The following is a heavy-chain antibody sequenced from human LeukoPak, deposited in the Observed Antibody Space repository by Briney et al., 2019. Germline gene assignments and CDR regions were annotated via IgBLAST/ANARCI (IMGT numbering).Heavy chain of an antibody. D-gene: IGHD3-22*01. Sequence: GGSLRLSCAASGFTFMSYAMSWVRQAPGKGLEWVATVSASGDSKYYADSVKGRFTISRDNSKNTLYLQMNSLRAEDTAVYYCARDVYDSSGYCDYWGQGTLVTVSS. CDR2: VSASGDSK. CDR3: ARDVYDSSGYCDY. V-gene: IGHV3-23*01. CDR1: GFTFMSYA. J-gene: IGHJ4*02.